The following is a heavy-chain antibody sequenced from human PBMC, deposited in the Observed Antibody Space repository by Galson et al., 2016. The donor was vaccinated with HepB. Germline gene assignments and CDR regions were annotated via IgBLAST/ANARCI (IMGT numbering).Heavy chain of an antibody. CDR2: IDSGGGGRT. D-gene: IGHD3-10*01. CDR1: GFTFSSYP. Sequence: SLRLSCAASGFTFSSYPMTWVRQAPGRGLDRVSSIDSGGGGRTYDADSAKGRFIISRDKSKNTLYLQMNSLRAEDTATYYCAKDMGTYHPYYFDCWGQGTLVTVSS. V-gene: IGHV3-23*01. CDR3: AKDMGTYHPYYFDC. J-gene: IGHJ4*02.